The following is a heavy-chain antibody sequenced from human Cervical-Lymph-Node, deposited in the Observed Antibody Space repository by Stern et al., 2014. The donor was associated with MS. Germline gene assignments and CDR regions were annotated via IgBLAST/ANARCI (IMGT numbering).Heavy chain of an antibody. Sequence: QVQLVQSGGGVVQPGRSLRLSCAASGFTFSSYGMHWVRQAPGKGLEWVAVISYDGSNKYYADSVKGRFTISRDNSKNTLYLQMNSLRAEDTAVYYCAKVAHYYDSSGYPLAPDYWGQGTLVAVSS. J-gene: IGHJ4*02. D-gene: IGHD3-22*01. V-gene: IGHV3-30*18. CDR1: GFTFSSYG. CDR3: AKVAHYYDSSGYPLAPDY. CDR2: ISYDGSNK.